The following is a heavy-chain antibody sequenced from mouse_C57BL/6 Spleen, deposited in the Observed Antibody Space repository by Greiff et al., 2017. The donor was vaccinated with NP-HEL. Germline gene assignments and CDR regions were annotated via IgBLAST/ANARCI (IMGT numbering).Heavy chain of an antibody. Sequence: EVKVVESEGGLVQPGSSMKLSCTASGFTFSDYYMAWVRQVPEKGLEWVANINYDGSSTYYLDSLKSRFIISRDNATNILYLQISSLKSEDTATYYCARGDYAMDYWGQGTSVTVSS. J-gene: IGHJ4*01. CDR2: INYDGSST. CDR3: ARGDYAMDY. V-gene: IGHV5-16*01. CDR1: GFTFSDYY.